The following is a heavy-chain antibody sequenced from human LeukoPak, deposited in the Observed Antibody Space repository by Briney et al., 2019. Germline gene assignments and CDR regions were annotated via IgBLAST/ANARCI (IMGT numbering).Heavy chain of an antibody. CDR3: TRGDSSGYYPVA. V-gene: IGHV3-74*03. Sequence: GGSLRLSCAVSGFTFSSYRMHWVRQAPGKGLVWVSRINSDGTSTTYADSVKGRFTISRDNAKNTLYLQMNSLRAEDTAVYYCTRGDSSGYYPVAWGQGTLVTVPS. CDR1: GFTFSSYR. D-gene: IGHD3-22*01. CDR2: INSDGTST. J-gene: IGHJ5*02.